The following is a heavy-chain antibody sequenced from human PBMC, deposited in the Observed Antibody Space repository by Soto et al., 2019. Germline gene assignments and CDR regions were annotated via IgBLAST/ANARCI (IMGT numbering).Heavy chain of an antibody. CDR3: ARSPAWETAVTPYYFDY. CDR1: GYTFTDDY. V-gene: IGHV1-2*02. Sequence: ASVKVSCKASGYTFTDDYIHWVRQAPGQGLEWMGWIYPNSGGTTYAQKFQGRVTLTRDTSISTAYMELSSLRSEDTAVYYCARSPAWETAVTPYYFDYWGQGTLVTVSS. CDR2: IYPNSGGT. D-gene: IGHD4-4*01. J-gene: IGHJ4*02.